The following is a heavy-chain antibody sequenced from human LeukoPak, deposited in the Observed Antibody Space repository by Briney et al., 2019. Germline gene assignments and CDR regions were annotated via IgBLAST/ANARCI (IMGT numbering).Heavy chain of an antibody. V-gene: IGHV3-23*01. CDR1: GFTFSSHA. D-gene: IGHD4-17*01. CDR3: ASRLKNPSDYGLSKYYFDS. CDR2: ISGSGGST. J-gene: IGHJ4*02. Sequence: PGGSLRLSCAASGFTFSSHAMHWVRQAPGKGLEWVSAISGSGGSTYYADSVRGRFTISRDNSKNTLYLQINSLRAEDTAVYYCASRLKNPSDYGLSKYYFDSWGQGTLVTVSS.